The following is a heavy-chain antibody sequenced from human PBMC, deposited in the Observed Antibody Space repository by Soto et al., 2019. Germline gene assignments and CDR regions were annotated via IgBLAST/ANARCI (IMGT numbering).Heavy chain of an antibody. Sequence: GGALRLSCSASGFTFSSYGMHWVRQAPGKGLEWVAVISYDGSNKYYADSVKGRFTISRDNSKNTLYLQMNSLRAEDTAVYYCAKGSSCSSTSCYLWGDYYYYYGMDVWGQGTTVTVSS. CDR2: ISYDGSNK. V-gene: IGHV3-30*18. J-gene: IGHJ6*02. CDR1: GFTFSSYG. D-gene: IGHD2-2*01. CDR3: AKGSSCSSTSCYLWGDYYYYYGMDV.